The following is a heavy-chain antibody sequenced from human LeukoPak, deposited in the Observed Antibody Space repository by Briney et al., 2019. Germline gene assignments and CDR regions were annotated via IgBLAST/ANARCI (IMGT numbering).Heavy chain of an antibody. Sequence: SQTLSLTCAVSGGSISSGGYSWSWIRQPPGKGLEWIGYLYHSGSTYYNPSLKSRVTISVDRSKNQFSLKLSSVTAADTAVYYCARGRRWLRFRREGYFDYWGQGTLVTVSS. CDR1: GGSISSGGYS. CDR3: ARGRRWLRFRREGYFDY. V-gene: IGHV4-30-2*01. J-gene: IGHJ4*02. D-gene: IGHD5-24*01. CDR2: LYHSGST.